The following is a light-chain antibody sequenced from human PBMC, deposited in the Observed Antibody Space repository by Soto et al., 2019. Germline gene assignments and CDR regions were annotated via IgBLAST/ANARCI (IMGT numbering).Light chain of an antibody. CDR1: QSIGGY. CDR3: QQSSTFPWT. Sequence: DIQMPQSPSSLSASVGDRVNITCRASQSIGGYLNWYQQKPGRAPHLLIYAAATLQGGVPSRFSGTGSGTDFTLTISSLQPEDVATYHCQQSSTFPWTFGQGTKVEMK. J-gene: IGKJ1*01. V-gene: IGKV1-39*01. CDR2: AAA.